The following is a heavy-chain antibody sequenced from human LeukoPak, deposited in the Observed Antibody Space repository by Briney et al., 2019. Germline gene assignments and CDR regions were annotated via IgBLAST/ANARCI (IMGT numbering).Heavy chain of an antibody. Sequence: PGGSLRLSCAASGFTFSSYAMHWVRQAPGKGLEHVSTISSNGGSTYYANSVKDRFTISRDNSRNTLYLQMGSLRAEDMAVYYCARGQIAYSGSYSDYWGQGTLVTVSS. CDR1: GFTFSSYA. CDR3: ARGQIAYSGSYSDY. CDR2: ISSNGGST. V-gene: IGHV3-64*01. J-gene: IGHJ4*02. D-gene: IGHD1-26*01.